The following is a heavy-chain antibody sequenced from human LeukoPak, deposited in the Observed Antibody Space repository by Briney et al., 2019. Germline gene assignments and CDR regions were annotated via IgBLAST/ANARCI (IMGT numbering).Heavy chain of an antibody. CDR3: ARHSSVVVPRGYFDY. Sequence: ASVKVSCKASGYTFTSYGIRWVRQAPGQGLEWMGWISAYNGNTNYAQKLQGRVTMTTDTSTSTAYMELRSLRSDDTAVYYCARHSSVVVPRGYFDYWGQGTLVTVSS. J-gene: IGHJ4*02. V-gene: IGHV1-18*01. D-gene: IGHD2-15*01. CDR1: GYTFTSYG. CDR2: ISAYNGNT.